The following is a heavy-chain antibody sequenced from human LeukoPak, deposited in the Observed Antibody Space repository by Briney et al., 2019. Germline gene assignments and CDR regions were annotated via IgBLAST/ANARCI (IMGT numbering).Heavy chain of an antibody. CDR3: ARVDVCPRCHFDY. D-gene: IGHD3-16*01. CDR2: ISTDGSSA. Sequence: GESLTLSCAASGFTFSSYWMHWVRQPPGKGLVWVSRISTDGSSAIYADSVKGRFTISRDNAKNTLYLQMNSLRAEDTAVYYCARVDVCPRCHFDYWGQGTLVTVSS. J-gene: IGHJ4*02. CDR1: GFTFSSYW. V-gene: IGHV3-74*01.